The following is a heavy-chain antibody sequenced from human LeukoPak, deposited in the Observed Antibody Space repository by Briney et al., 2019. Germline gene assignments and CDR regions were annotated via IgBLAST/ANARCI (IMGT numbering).Heavy chain of an antibody. CDR2: IWYDGRNK. CDR3: ARVGYGSGSYSTDG. D-gene: IGHD3-10*01. V-gene: IGHV3-33*01. CDR1: GFTFSGYD. Sequence: PGGSLRLSCAASGFTFSGYDMHWVRQAPGKGLEWVAVIWYDGRNKYYADSVKGRFTISRDNSKNTLYLQMNSLRAEDTAMYYCARVGYGSGSYSTDGWGQASLLTVSS. J-gene: IGHJ4*02.